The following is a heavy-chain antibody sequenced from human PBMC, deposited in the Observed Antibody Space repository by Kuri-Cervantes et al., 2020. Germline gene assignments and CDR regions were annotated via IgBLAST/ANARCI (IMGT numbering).Heavy chain of an antibody. CDR3: ATGALYSYGYEPALDY. CDR2: FDPEDGET. V-gene: IGHV1-24*01. CDR1: GYTLTELS. J-gene: IGHJ4*02. Sequence: ASVKVSCKVSGYTLTELSMHWVRQAPGKGLEWMGGFDPEDGETIYAQKFQGRVTMTEDTSTDTAYMELSSPRSEDTAVYHCATGALYSYGYEPALDYWGQGTLVTVSS. D-gene: IGHD5-18*01.